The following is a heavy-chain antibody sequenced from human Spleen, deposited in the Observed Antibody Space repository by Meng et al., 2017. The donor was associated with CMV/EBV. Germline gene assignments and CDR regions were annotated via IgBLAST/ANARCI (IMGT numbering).Heavy chain of an antibody. D-gene: IGHD1-7*01. CDR3: ARVATGTTSWFDP. Sequence: SETLSLTCTVSGGSISSSSYYWGWIRQPPGKGLEWIGSIYYSGSTYYNPSLKSRVTISVDTSKNQFSLKLSSVTAADTAVYYCARVATGTTSWFDPWGQGTLVTVSS. V-gene: IGHV4-39*07. CDR1: GGSISSSSYY. J-gene: IGHJ5*02. CDR2: IYYSGST.